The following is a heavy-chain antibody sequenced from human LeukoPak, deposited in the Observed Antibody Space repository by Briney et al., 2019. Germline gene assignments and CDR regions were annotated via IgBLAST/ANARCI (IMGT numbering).Heavy chain of an antibody. J-gene: IGHJ5*02. CDR2: ISYDGSNK. V-gene: IGHV3-30*18. CDR1: GFTFSSYS. Sequence: TGGSLRLSCAASGFTFSSYSMNRVRQAPGKGLEWVAVISYDGSNKYYADSVKGRFTISRDNSKNTLYLQMNSLRAEDTAVYYCAKEGSGSYSQHNWFDPWGQGTLVTVSS. D-gene: IGHD1-26*01. CDR3: AKEGSGSYSQHNWFDP.